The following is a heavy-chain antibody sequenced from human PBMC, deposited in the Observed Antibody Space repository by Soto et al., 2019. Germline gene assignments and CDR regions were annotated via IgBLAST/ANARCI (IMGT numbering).Heavy chain of an antibody. V-gene: IGHV4-39*01. CDR2: IYYSGGT. CDR1: GGSMSSSSHY. J-gene: IGHJ4*02. Sequence: QLQLQESGPGLVKPSETLSLMCTVSGGSMSSSSHYWGWIRQPPGKGLEWIGSIYYSGGTYYNPSLKSRVTISVDTSKTQLSLRLSSVTAADTAVYYCASPHSNSPYCFDYWGQGTLVTVSS. CDR3: ASPHSNSPYCFDY. D-gene: IGHD6-13*01.